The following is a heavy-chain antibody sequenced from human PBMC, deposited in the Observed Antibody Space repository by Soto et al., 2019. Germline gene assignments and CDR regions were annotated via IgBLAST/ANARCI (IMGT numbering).Heavy chain of an antibody. CDR1: GFTFSDYY. V-gene: IGHV3-11*06. Sequence: QVQLVESGGGLVKPGGSLRLSCAASGFTFSDYYMSWIRQAPGKGLEWVSYISSSSSYTNYADSVKGRFTISRDNAKNSVYLQMNSLRAEDTAVYYCVLPDYGDKTEDYWGQGTLVTVSS. J-gene: IGHJ4*02. CDR2: ISSSSSYT. CDR3: VLPDYGDKTEDY. D-gene: IGHD4-17*01.